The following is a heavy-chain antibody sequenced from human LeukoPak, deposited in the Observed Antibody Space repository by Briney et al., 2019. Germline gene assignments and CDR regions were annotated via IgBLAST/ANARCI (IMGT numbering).Heavy chain of an antibody. Sequence: PGGSLRLSCAASGFTFSSYWMHWVRQAPGKGLVWVSRINSDGSSTSYADSVKGRFTISRDNSKNTLYLQMNSLRAEDTAVYYCAKVSGGYSEVYYFDYWGQGTLVTVSS. CDR1: GFTFSSYW. V-gene: IGHV3-74*01. CDR2: INSDGSST. J-gene: IGHJ4*02. D-gene: IGHD5-24*01. CDR3: AKVSGGYSEVYYFDY.